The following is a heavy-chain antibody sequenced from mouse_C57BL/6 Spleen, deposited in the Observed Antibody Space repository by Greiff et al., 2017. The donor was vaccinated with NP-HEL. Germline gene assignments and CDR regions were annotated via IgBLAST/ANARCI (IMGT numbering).Heavy chain of an antibody. D-gene: IGHD2-1*01. Sequence: EVQLVESGGGLVKPGGSLKLSCAASGFTFSSYAMSWVRQTPEKRLEWVATISDGGSYTYYPDNVKGRFTISRDNAKNNLYLQKSHLKSEDTAMYYCARCYGNYVYYFDDWGQGTTLTVSS. V-gene: IGHV5-4*01. J-gene: IGHJ2*01. CDR2: ISDGGSYT. CDR3: ARCYGNYVYYFDD. CDR1: GFTFSSYA.